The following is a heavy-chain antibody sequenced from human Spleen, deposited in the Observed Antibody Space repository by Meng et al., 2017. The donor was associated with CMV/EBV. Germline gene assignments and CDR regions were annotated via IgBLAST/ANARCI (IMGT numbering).Heavy chain of an antibody. Sequence: SETLSLTCTVSGGSISSNSYYWGWIRQPPGKGLEWIGTIYYRGSTYYNPSLKSRATISVDASKNHLSLKLNSVTAADTAVYYCARGGTTLGPWFDPWGQGTLVTVSS. CDR2: IYYRGST. V-gene: IGHV4-39*07. CDR1: GGSISSNSYY. D-gene: IGHD1-7*01. CDR3: ARGGTTLGPWFDP. J-gene: IGHJ5*02.